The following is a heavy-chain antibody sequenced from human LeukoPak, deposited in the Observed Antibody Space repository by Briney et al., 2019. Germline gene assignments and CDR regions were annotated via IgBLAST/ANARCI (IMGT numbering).Heavy chain of an antibody. V-gene: IGHV3-23*01. Sequence: PGGSLTLSCAPSGFTFSSYAMSWLRQAPGMGLDWLSAISGSGGNTYYADSVKGRFTISRDNSQNTLSLQMNSLRAEDTGVYFCAKAGYRGSSVNYFDYWGQGTLVTVSS. CDR2: ISGSGGNT. CDR1: GFTFSSYA. J-gene: IGHJ4*02. CDR3: AKAGYRGSSVNYFDY. D-gene: IGHD6-6*01.